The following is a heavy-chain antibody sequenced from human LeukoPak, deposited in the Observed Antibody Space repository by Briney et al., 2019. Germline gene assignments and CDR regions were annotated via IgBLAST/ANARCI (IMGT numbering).Heavy chain of an antibody. Sequence: SKTLSLTCTVSGGSISSYYWSWIRQPPGKGLEWIGYIYSSGSTNYNPSLKSRITISVDTSKNQFPLKLSSVTAADTAVYYCARFAYCGGHCWYYFDYWGQGSLVTVSS. V-gene: IGHV4-59*01. CDR3: ARFAYCGGHCWYYFDY. D-gene: IGHD2-21*02. CDR1: GGSISSYY. J-gene: IGHJ4*02. CDR2: IYSSGST.